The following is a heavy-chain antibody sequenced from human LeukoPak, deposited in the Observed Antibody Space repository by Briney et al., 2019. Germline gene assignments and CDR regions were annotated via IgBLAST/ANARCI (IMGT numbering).Heavy chain of an antibody. CDR3: ATTPRAMTTVTTGY. J-gene: IGHJ4*02. V-gene: IGHV3-21*01. D-gene: IGHD4-17*01. Sequence: GGSLRLSCAASGFTFSSYSMNWVRQAPGKGLEWASSISSSSSYIYYADSVKGRFTISRDNAKNSLYLQMHSLRAEDTAVYYCATTPRAMTTVTTGYWGQGTLVTVSS. CDR2: ISSSSSYI. CDR1: GFTFSSYS.